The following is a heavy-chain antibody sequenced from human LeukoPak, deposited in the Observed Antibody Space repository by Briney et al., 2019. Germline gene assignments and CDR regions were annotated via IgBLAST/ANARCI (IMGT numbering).Heavy chain of an antibody. CDR3: ATTRARIAVAGRGAFDI. Sequence: GGSLRLSCAASGFTVSSNYMSWVRQAPGKGLEWVSVIYSGGSTYYADSVKGRFTISRDNSKNTLYLQMNSLRAEDTAVYYCATTRARIAVAGRGAFDIWGQGIMVTVSS. CDR1: GFTVSSNY. V-gene: IGHV3-66*01. J-gene: IGHJ3*02. CDR2: IYSGGST. D-gene: IGHD6-19*01.